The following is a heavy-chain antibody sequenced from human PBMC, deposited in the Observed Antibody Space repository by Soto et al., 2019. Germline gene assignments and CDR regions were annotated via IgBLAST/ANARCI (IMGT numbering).Heavy chain of an antibody. Sequence: GSLRLSCAASGFTFSSDSMNWVRQAPGKGLEWVSYISSSSSTIYYADSVKGRSTISRDNAKNSLYLQMNSLRAEDTAVYYCARVYRDIVATAPGDYYYMDVWGKGTTVTVSS. D-gene: IGHD5-12*01. CDR2: ISSSSSTI. CDR3: ARVYRDIVATAPGDYYYMDV. CDR1: GFTFSSDS. V-gene: IGHV3-48*01. J-gene: IGHJ6*03.